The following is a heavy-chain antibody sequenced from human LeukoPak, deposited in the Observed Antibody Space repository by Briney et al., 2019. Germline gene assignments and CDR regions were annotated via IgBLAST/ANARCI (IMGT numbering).Heavy chain of an antibody. V-gene: IGHV4-39*07. CDR3: ARSVEGYCSGGSCYSYSYYMDV. Sequence: SETLSLTCTVSGGFISSSSYYWGWIRQPPGKGLEWIGSIYYSGSTYYSPSLKSRVTISVDTSKNQFSLKLSSVTAADTAVYYCARSVEGYCSGGSCYSYSYYMDVWGKGTTVTVSS. J-gene: IGHJ6*03. CDR2: IYYSGST. CDR1: GGFISSSSYY. D-gene: IGHD2-15*01.